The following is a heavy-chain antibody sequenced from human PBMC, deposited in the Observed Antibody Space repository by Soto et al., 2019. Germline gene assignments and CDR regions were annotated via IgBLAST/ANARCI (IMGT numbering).Heavy chain of an antibody. CDR2: IYYSGST. CDR3: ARDFRTHRYCSGGSCYSIGNYYYYYGMDV. Sequence: SETLSLTCTVSGGSISSGGYYWSWIRQHPGKGLEWIGYIYYSGSTYYNPSLKSRVTISVDKSKNQFSLKLSSVTAADTAVYYCARDFRTHRYCSGGSCYSIGNYYYYYGMDVWGQGTTVTVSS. CDR1: GGSISSGGYY. D-gene: IGHD2-15*01. V-gene: IGHV4-31*03. J-gene: IGHJ6*02.